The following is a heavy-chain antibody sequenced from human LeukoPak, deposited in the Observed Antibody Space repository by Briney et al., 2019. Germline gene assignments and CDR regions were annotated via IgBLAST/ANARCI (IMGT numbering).Heavy chain of an antibody. V-gene: IGHV4-59*01. D-gene: IGHD2-2*02. J-gene: IGHJ5*02. CDR1: GGSISSYY. Sequence: SETLSLTCTVSGGSISSYYWSWIRQPPGKGLEWIGYIYCSGSTNYNPTLKSRVTISVDTSKNQFSLKLSSVTAADTAVYYCARQIVVVPAAINWFDPWGQGTLVTVSS. CDR2: IYCSGST. CDR3: ARQIVVVPAAINWFDP.